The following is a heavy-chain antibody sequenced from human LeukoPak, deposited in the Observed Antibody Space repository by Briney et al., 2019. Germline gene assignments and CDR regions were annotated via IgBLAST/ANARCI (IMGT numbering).Heavy chain of an antibody. V-gene: IGHV1-8*01. CDR1: GYTFTRYD. Sequence: GSVKDSRMASGYTFTRYDINWVRPATGQGLAWMGWMKPSSDNTGYAQKFQGRVPMTRNTSISTAYMELSSLRSEDTAVYYCARGPPESTSSDYWGQGTLVTVSS. CDR3: ARGPPESTSSDY. D-gene: IGHD2-2*01. J-gene: IGHJ4*02. CDR2: MKPSSDNT.